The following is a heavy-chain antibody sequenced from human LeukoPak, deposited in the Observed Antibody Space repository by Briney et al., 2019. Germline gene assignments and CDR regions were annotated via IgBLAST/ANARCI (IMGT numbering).Heavy chain of an antibody. J-gene: IGHJ6*03. Sequence: PSETLSLTCAVYGGSFSSYHWSWIRQPPGKGLEWIGEIDHSGSSNYNPSLKSRLTISVDTSKNQLSLRLSSVTAADTAVYYCARGKGEGDYDFLSGIYYYYYYMDVWSRGTTVTVSS. CDR3: ARGKGEGDYDFLSGIYYYYYYMDV. V-gene: IGHV4-34*01. CDR1: GGSFSSYH. CDR2: IDHSGSS. D-gene: IGHD3-3*01.